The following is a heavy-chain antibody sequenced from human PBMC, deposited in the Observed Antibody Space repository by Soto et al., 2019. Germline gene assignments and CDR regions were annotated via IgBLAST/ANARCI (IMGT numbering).Heavy chain of an antibody. D-gene: IGHD2-8*02. CDR3: ARGMTPPGAPAWYYFDS. J-gene: IGHJ4*02. CDR2: FSLSGTT. CDR1: GASITISSY. V-gene: IGHV4-4*07. Sequence: SDTLSLTXTVSGASITISSYWSWIRQPAGKGLEWIGRFSLSGTTNYNPSLRSRVTMSADVSKNQFSLRLTSVTAADTALYYCARGMTPPGAPAWYYFDSWGQGTLVTVSS.